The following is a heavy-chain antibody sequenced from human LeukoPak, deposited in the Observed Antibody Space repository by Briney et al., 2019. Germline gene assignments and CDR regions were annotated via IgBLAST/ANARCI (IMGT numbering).Heavy chain of an antibody. D-gene: IGHD2-2*01. J-gene: IGHJ4*02. CDR1: GFTFTSYA. CDR2: ISNSGDST. CDR3: AKDRRVIVVVPAAQS. V-gene: IGHV3-23*01. Sequence: GGSLRLSCAASGFTFTSYAMSWVRQAPGKGLEWVSGISNSGDSTYYADSVKGRFTISRDNSRNTVYLQMNSLRAEDTAVYYCAKDRRVIVVVPAAQSWGQGTLVTVSS.